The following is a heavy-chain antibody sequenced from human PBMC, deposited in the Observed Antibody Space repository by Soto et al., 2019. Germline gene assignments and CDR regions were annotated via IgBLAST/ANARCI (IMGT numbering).Heavy chain of an antibody. CDR2: IYYSGST. Sequence: QLQLQESGPGLVKPSETLSLTCTVSGGSISSSSYYWGWIRQPPGKGLEWIGSIYYSGSTYYNPSLKSRVTISVDTSKNQFSLKLSSVTAADTAVYYCARRLNERRAAAPVWGDAFDIWGQGTMVTVSS. V-gene: IGHV4-39*01. D-gene: IGHD6-13*01. CDR3: ARRLNERRAAAPVWGDAFDI. CDR1: GGSISSSSYY. J-gene: IGHJ3*02.